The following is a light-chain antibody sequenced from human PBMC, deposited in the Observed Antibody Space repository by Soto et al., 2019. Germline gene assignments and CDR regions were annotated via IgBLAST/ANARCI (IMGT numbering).Light chain of an antibody. CDR2: NNN. CDR1: SSNIGSNY. Sequence: QSVLTQPPSASGTPGQRVTISCSGSSSNIGSNYVYWYQQLPGTAPKLLIYNNNQRPSGVPDRFSGSKSGTSASLAISGLRSEDEADYYCAAWDDSLRGVFGGGTKLTVL. V-gene: IGLV1-47*02. J-gene: IGLJ3*02. CDR3: AAWDDSLRGV.